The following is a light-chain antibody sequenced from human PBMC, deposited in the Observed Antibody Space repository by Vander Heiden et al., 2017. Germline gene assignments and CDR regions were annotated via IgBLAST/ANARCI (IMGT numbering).Light chain of an antibody. CDR2: ATS. J-gene: IGKJ2*01. V-gene: IGKV1-8*01. Sequence: AIRMTQSPSSFSASTGDRVTITCRASQDIGSYLGWFQQKPGKPPKLLIYATSTSQPGVPSRFSGSGSGTDFALTISCLQSDDFATYYCQQYHGYPYTFGQGTKLDIK. CDR3: QQYHGYPYT. CDR1: QDIGSY.